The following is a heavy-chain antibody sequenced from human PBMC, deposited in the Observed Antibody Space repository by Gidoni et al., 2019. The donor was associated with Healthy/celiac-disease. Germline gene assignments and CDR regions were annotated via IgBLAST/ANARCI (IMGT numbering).Heavy chain of an antibody. V-gene: IGHV4-39*01. J-gene: IGHJ6*02. CDR1: GGSISSSSYY. CDR3: ARSSSGPKGRGGDV. D-gene: IGHD6-19*01. CDR2: IYYSGST. Sequence: QLQLQESGPGLVKPSETLSLTCTVSGGSISSSSYYWGWIRQPPGKGLEWIGSIYYSGSTYYNPSLKSRVTISVDTSKNQFSLKLSAVTAADTAVYYCARSSSGPKGRGGDVWGQGTTVTVSS.